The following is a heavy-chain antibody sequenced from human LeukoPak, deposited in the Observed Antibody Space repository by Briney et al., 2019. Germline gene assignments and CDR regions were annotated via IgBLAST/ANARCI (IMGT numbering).Heavy chain of an antibody. CDR3: TTGAMIVS. V-gene: IGHV3-15*01. Sequence: GGSLRLSCVASGFNFTNAWMSWVRQAPGKGLEWVGRIKRKTDGGTTDYAAPVKGRFTISRDDSKNTLFLQMKSLKTEDTAVYYCTTGAMIVSWGQGTLVTVSS. D-gene: IGHD3-22*01. J-gene: IGHJ5*02. CDR1: GFNFTNAW. CDR2: IKRKTDGGTT.